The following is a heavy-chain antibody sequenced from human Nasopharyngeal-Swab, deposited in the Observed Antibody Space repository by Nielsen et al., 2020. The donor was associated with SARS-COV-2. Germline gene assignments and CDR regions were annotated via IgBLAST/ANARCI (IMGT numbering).Heavy chain of an antibody. CDR1: GYTFTSYY. Sequence: ASVKVSCKASGYTFTSYYMHWVRQAPGQGLEWMGIINPSGGSTSYAQKFQGRVTMTRDTSTSTVYTELSSLRSEDTAVYYCARDNSGYCSGGSCPNWFDPWGQGTLVTVSS. CDR2: INPSGGST. J-gene: IGHJ5*02. D-gene: IGHD2-15*01. V-gene: IGHV1-46*01. CDR3: ARDNSGYCSGGSCPNWFDP.